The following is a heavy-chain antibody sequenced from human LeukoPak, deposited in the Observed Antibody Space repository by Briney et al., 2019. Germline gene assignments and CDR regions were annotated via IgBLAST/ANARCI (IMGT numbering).Heavy chain of an antibody. CDR3: AREITYYHARYFDY. V-gene: IGHV4-30-4*01. CDR1: GGSISSGDYY. D-gene: IGHD3-10*01. Sequence: SETLSLTCTVSGGSISSGDYYWSWIRQPPGKGLEWIGYIYYSGSTYYNPSLKSRVTISVDTSKNQFSLKPSSVTAADTAVYYCAREITYYHARYFDYWGQGTLVTVSS. CDR2: IYYSGST. J-gene: IGHJ4*02.